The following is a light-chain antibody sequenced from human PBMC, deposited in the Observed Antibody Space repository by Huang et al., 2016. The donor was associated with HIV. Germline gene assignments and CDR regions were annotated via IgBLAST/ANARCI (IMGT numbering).Light chain of an antibody. J-gene: IGKJ1*01. CDR2: TES. CDR3: QQNFSVPRT. CDR1: QNITKS. Sequence: DIQMTQSPPSLSASVGDRVTFTCRANQNITKSLNWYQQKPGKAPKLLIYTESTLESGVPSRFSGGGSGSRFTLNITNLQPEDFATYYCQQNFSVPRTFG. V-gene: IGKV1-39*01.